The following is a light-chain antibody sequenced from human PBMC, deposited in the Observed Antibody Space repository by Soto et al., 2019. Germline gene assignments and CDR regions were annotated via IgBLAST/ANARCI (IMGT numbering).Light chain of an antibody. CDR1: QSVSDW. CDR3: QHYSSYSPWA. J-gene: IGKJ1*01. Sequence: DVQMTQSPSTLSASVGDTVNITCRASQSVSDWLDWYQRKPGEAPKLLMYEASSLESGVPSRFSGSGSGTEFILTISGLQPDDFSPYFCQHYSSYSPWAFGPGTKVEIK. CDR2: EAS. V-gene: IGKV1-5*01.